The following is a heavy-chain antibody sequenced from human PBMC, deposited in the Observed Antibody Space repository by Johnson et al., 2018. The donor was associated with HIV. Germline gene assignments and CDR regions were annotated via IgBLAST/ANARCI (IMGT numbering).Heavy chain of an antibody. CDR1: GFAFSSYA. J-gene: IGHJ3*02. Sequence: QVQLVESGGGVVQPGTSLRLSCTASGFAFSSYALHWVRQAPGKGLEWVAVISYDGRDAYYADSVKGRFTISRDNSKNTQYLQMNSLRAEDTAVYYCARARYYDRSGSHAFAIWGQGTMVTVSS. CDR3: ARARYYDRSGSHAFAI. D-gene: IGHD3-22*01. V-gene: IGHV3-30*04. CDR2: ISYDGRDA.